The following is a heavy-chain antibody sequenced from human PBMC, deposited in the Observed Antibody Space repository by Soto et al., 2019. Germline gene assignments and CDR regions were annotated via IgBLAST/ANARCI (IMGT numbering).Heavy chain of an antibody. Sequence: QVVLEQSGGEVKKPGASVKVSCKASGYTFSGYSITWVRQAPGQGLEWMGRISGYNGNTNYARTLRGRLTLTTDTSTSKAYMELRSLTSDDTAVYYCARDVFCGGAPACPDMDVWGQGTTVTVSS. CDR2: ISGYNGNT. CDR1: GYTFSGYS. J-gene: IGHJ6*02. V-gene: IGHV1-18*04. D-gene: IGHD2-21*01. CDR3: ARDVFCGGAPACPDMDV.